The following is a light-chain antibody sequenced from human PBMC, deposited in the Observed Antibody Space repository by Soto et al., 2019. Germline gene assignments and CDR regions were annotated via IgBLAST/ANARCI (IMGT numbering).Light chain of an antibody. Sequence: DIQMTQSPAYLSASVGDSVTLTCRASQSISQYLNWYQLQSGQGPKLLIYGSSTLQSGVPSRFSGSGSGTDFTLTISTLQPEDFAVYYCQQGYSPLLTFGGGTRVEI. CDR1: QSISQY. J-gene: IGKJ4*01. V-gene: IGKV1-39*01. CDR2: GSS. CDR3: QQGYSPLLT.